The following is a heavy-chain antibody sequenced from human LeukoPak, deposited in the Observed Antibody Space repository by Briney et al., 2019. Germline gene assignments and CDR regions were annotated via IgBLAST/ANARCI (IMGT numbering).Heavy chain of an antibody. V-gene: IGHV4-4*07. Sequence: SETLSLTCTVSGGSISSYYWSWIRQPAGKGLEWIGRIYTSGSTNYNPSLKSRVTMSVDTSKNQFSLRLSSVTAADTAVYYCARESRSRIQLWFPYWGQGTLVTVSS. J-gene: IGHJ4*02. CDR1: GGSISSYY. CDR3: ARESRSRIQLWFPY. D-gene: IGHD5-18*01. CDR2: IYTSGST.